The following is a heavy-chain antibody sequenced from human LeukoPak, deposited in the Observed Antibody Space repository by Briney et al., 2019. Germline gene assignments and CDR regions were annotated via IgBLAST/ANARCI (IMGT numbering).Heavy chain of an antibody. Sequence: GGSLRLSCAASGFTFSDYYMSWIRQAPGKGLEWVSYISSSGSTIYYADSVKGRFTISRDNAKNSLYLQMNSLRAEDTAVYYCTTERLMEYYDSRGYLGDSWGQGTLVTVSS. CDR1: GFTFSDYY. D-gene: IGHD3-22*01. CDR2: ISSSGSTI. V-gene: IGHV3-11*01. CDR3: TTERLMEYYDSRGYLGDS. J-gene: IGHJ4*02.